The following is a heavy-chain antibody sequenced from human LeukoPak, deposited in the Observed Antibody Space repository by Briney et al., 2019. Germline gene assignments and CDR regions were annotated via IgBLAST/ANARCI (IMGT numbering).Heavy chain of an antibody. CDR1: GGSISSYY. CDR2: IYHSGST. J-gene: IGHJ4*02. V-gene: IGHV4-59*12. Sequence: SETLSLTCTVSGGSISSYYWSWIRQPPGKGLEWIGYIYHSGSTYYNPSLKTRVTISVDRSKNQFSLKLSSVTAADTAVYYCARVASPSSYNDYYFDYWGQGTLVTVSS. D-gene: IGHD1-1*01. CDR3: ARVASPSSYNDYYFDY.